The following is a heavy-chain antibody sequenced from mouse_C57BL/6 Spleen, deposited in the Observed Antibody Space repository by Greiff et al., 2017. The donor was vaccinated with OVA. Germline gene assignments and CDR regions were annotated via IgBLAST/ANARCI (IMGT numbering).Heavy chain of an antibody. J-gene: IGHJ2*01. CDR2: INPGSGGT. V-gene: IGHV1-54*01. CDR3: ARAGYDYGEDY. CDR1: GYAFTNYL. D-gene: IGHD2-4*01. Sequence: QVQLQQSGAELVRPGTSVKVSCKASGYAFTNYLIEWVKQRPGQGLEWIGVINPGSGGTNYNEKFKGKATLTADKSSSTAYMQRSSLTSEDSAGYFCARAGYDYGEDYWGQGTTLTVSS.